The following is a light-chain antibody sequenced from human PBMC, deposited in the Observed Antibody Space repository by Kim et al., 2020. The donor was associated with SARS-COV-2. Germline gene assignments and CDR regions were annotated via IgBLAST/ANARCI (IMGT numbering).Light chain of an antibody. CDR1: QGISNY. V-gene: IGKV1-27*01. J-gene: IGKJ1*01. CDR3: QKYNSAPET. Sequence: ASVGDRVTITCRTSQGISNYLAWYQQKPGKVPKLLIYAASTLQSGVPSRFSGSGSGTDFTLTISSLQPEDVATYYCQKYNSAPETFGQGTKVDIK. CDR2: AAS.